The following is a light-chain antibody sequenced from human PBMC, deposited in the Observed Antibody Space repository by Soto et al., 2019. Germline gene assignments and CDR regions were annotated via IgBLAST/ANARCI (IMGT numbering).Light chain of an antibody. CDR1: ICDIGGYYD. Sequence: QSALTQPPSVSGAPGQSVTISCTGTICDIGGYYDVYWYQQLPGTAPRLLIFYDTNRPSGVPDRFSGARSGRTASLAITGLQAEDEGDYYCRFYDISRSVVFGGGTKLTVL. V-gene: IGLV1-40*01. J-gene: IGLJ2*01. CDR3: RFYDISRSVV. CDR2: YDT.